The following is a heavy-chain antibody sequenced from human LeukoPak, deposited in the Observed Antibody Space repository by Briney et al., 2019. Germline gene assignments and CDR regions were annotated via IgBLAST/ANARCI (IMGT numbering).Heavy chain of an antibody. V-gene: IGHV4-39*07. D-gene: IGHD6-6*01. CDR3: AREYSSSSGEDY. CDR1: GGSISSSSYY. J-gene: IGHJ4*02. CDR2: IYYSGST. Sequence: SETLSLTCTVSGGSISSSSYYWGWIRQPPGKGLEWIGSIYYSGSTYYNPSLKSRVTMSVDRSKNQFSLKLTSVTAADTAVYYCAREYSSSSGEDYWGQGTLVTVSS.